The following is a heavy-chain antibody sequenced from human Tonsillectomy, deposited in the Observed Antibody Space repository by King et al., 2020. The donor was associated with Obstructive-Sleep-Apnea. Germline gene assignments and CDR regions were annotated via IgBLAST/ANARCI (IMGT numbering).Heavy chain of an antibody. CDR3: AKEYSSSWSDDY. J-gene: IGHJ4*02. D-gene: IGHD6-13*01. Sequence: QLVQSGAEVKKPGESLRISCQGSGYSFSSYYITWVRQMPGKGLEWMGRIDPSDSDTNYSPPFQGHVTISFKKSINTAYLQWSSLKASDTAMYYCAKEYSSSWSDDYWGQGTLVTVSS. V-gene: IGHV5-10-1*01. CDR2: IDPSDSDT. CDR1: GYSFSSYY.